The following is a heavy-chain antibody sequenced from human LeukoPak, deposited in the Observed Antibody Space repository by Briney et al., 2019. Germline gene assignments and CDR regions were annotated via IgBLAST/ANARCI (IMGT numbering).Heavy chain of an antibody. J-gene: IGHJ4*02. CDR2: INHSGST. CDR3: ARSGVVVVPAAIFDY. V-gene: IGHV4-34*01. Sequence: SEILSLTCAVYGGSFSGYYWSWIRQPPGKGLEWIGEINHSGSTNYNPSLKSRVTISVDTSKNQFSLKLSSVTAADTAVYYCARSGVVVVPAAIFDYWGQGTLVTVSS. D-gene: IGHD2-2*01. CDR1: GGSFSGYY.